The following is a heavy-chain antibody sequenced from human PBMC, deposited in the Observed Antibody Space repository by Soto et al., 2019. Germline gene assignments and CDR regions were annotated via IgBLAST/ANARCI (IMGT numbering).Heavy chain of an antibody. CDR2: IGTAGDT. CDR3: ARGYYGSGDFDY. CDR1: GFTFSSYD. J-gene: IGHJ4*02. D-gene: IGHD3-10*01. V-gene: IGHV3-13*01. Sequence: LSLTCAASGFTFSSYDMHWVRQATGKGLEWVSAIGTAGDTYYPGSVKGRFTISREHAKNSLYLQRNSLRAGDPAVYYCARGYYGSGDFDYWGQGTLVTVSS.